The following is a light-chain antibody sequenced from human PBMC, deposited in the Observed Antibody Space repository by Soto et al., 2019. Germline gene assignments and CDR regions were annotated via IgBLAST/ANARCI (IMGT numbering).Light chain of an antibody. CDR2: EAS. CDR1: HDISTF. J-gene: IGKJ5*01. V-gene: IGKV1-9*01. Sequence: DIQLTQSPSLLSASIGDGVTITCRASHDISTFLAWYQQKPGKAPKLLIYEASTLQSGVPSRFSGSRSGTEFTLTISGLLPEDFAAYHCQQLYTLPFTFGQGTRL. CDR3: QQLYTLPFT.